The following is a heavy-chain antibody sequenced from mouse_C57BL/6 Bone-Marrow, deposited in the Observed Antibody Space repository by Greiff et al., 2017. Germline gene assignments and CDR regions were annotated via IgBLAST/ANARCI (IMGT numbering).Heavy chain of an antibody. Sequence: EVMLVESGGGLVKPGGSLKLSCAASGFTFNSYAMSWVRQTPEKRLEWVATISDGGSYTYYPDNVKGRFTISRNNAKNNLYLQMSHLKSEDTAMYYCASYDAFAYWGQGTLVTVSA. CDR1: GFTFNSYA. V-gene: IGHV5-4*03. J-gene: IGHJ3*01. CDR2: ISDGGSYT. CDR3: ASYDAFAY. D-gene: IGHD2-3*01.